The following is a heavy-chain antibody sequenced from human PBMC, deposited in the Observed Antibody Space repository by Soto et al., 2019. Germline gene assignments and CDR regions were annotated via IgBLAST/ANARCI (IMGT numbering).Heavy chain of an antibody. D-gene: IGHD5-18*01. CDR1: GGTFSSYT. Sequence: QVQLVQSGAEVKKPGSSVKVSCKASGGTFSSYTISWVRQAPGQGREWMGRIIPIRGIANYAQKFQGRVTITADKSTSTAYMELSSLRSEDTAVYYCARAVTLDGYGCDGYWGQGTLVTVSS. CDR2: IIPIRGIA. J-gene: IGHJ4*02. V-gene: IGHV1-69*02. CDR3: ARAVTLDGYGCDGY.